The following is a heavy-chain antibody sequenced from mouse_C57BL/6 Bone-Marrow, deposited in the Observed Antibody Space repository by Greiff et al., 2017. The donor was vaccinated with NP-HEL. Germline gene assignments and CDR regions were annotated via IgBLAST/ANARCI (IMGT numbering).Heavy chain of an antibody. CDR1: GYAFSSYW. Sequence: VQGVESGAELVKPGASVKISCKASGYAFSSYWMNWVKQRPGKGLEWIGQIYPGDGDTNYNGKFKGKATLTADKSSSTAYMQLSSLTSEDSAVYFCARRWLPLFDYWGQGTTLTVSS. CDR2: IYPGDGDT. J-gene: IGHJ2*01. V-gene: IGHV1-80*01. CDR3: ARRWLPLFDY. D-gene: IGHD2-3*01.